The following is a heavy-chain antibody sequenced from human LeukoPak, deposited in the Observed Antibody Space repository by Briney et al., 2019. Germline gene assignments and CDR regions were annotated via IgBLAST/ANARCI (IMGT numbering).Heavy chain of an antibody. V-gene: IGHV3-48*01. CDR3: ARDNGDYGDYVLDYAFDI. D-gene: IGHD4-17*01. CDR2: ISSSSSTI. CDR1: GFTFSSYS. Sequence: GGSLRLSCAASGFTFSSYSMNWVRQAPGKGLEWVSYISSSSSTIYYADSVKGRFTISRDNAKNSLYPQMNSLRAEDTAVYYCARDNGDYGDYVLDYAFDIWGQGTMVTVSS. J-gene: IGHJ3*02.